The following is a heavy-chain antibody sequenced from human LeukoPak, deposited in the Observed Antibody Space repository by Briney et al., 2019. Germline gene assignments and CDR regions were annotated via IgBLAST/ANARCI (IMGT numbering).Heavy chain of an antibody. CDR3: LGSSGYFYYFDY. CDR2: INHSGST. D-gene: IGHD3-22*01. Sequence: SETLSLTCAVYGGSFSGYYWSWIRQPPGKGLEWIGEINHSGSTNYNPSLKSRVTISVDTSKNQFSLKLSSVTAADTAVYYCLGSSGYFYYFDYWGQGTLVTVSS. J-gene: IGHJ4*02. CDR1: GGSFSGYY. V-gene: IGHV4-34*01.